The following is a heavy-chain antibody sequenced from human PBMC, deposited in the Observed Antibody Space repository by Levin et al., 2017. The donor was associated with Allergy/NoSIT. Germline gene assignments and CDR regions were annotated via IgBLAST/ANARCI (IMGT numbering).Heavy chain of an antibody. J-gene: IGHJ6*02. CDR1: GFTFRTYA. CDR3: ATRAWSSGHYGMDV. V-gene: IGHV3-23*01. Sequence: PGGSLRLSCAASGFTFRTYAMTWVRQAPGKGLEWVSSISGSDGSANYADSVKGRFTISRDNSRNTLYLQMNSLRAEDTAVYYCATRAWSSGHYGMDVWGQGTTVTVSS. CDR2: ISGSDGSA. D-gene: IGHD3-3*01.